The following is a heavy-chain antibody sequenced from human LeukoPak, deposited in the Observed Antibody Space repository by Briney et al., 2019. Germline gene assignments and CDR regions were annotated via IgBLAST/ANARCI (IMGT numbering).Heavy chain of an antibody. J-gene: IGHJ4*02. Sequence: GASVTVSCKASGYTFTGYYMHWVRQAPGQGLEWMGWINPNSGGTNYAQKFQGRVTMTRDTSISTAYMELSRLRSDDTAVYYCARKMVRGVNDFDYWGQGTLVTVSS. CDR3: ARKMVRGVNDFDY. V-gene: IGHV1-2*02. D-gene: IGHD3-10*01. CDR2: INPNSGGT. CDR1: GYTFTGYY.